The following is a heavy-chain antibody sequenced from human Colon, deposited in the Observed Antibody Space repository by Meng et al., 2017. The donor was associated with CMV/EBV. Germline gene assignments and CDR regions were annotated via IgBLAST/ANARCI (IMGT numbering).Heavy chain of an antibody. V-gene: IGHV3-13*01. CDR1: GFTFSTYD. J-gene: IGHJ4*02. CDR3: ARARSPTHFDY. CDR2: IGTVGDT. Sequence: GVLRLSCTASGFTFSTYDFHWVRQPTGKGLEWVSSIGTVGDTYSIGSVKGRFIISREDAKNSVYLQMNGLRDGDTGLYYCARARSPTHFDYWGQGALVTVSS.